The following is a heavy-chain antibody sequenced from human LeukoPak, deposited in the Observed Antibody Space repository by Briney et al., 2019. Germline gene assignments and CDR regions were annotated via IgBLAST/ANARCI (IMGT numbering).Heavy chain of an antibody. CDR2: ISYDGSNK. D-gene: IGHD1-26*01. V-gene: IGHV3-30-3*01. Sequence: PGGSLRLSCAASGFTFSSYAMHWVRQAPGKGLEWVAVISYDGSNKYYADSVKGRFTISRDNSKNTLYLQMNSLRAEDTAVYYCASSEWEPYSPFDYWGQGTLVTVSS. CDR1: GFTFSSYA. J-gene: IGHJ4*02. CDR3: ASSEWEPYSPFDY.